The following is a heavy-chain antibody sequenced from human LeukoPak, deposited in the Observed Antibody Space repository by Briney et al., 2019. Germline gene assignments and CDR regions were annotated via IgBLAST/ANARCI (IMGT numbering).Heavy chain of an antibody. CDR3: ARVGSTFYYDN. Sequence: PGGSLRLSCAASGFTFTDYYMSWIRQAPGRGLEWLSYISNSGSTIDYADSVKGRFTISRDNAKNSLYLQMNSLRAEDTAVYYCARVGSTFYYDNWGQGTLVTVSS. CDR2: ISNSGSTI. J-gene: IGHJ4*02. V-gene: IGHV3-11*01. CDR1: GFTFTDYY. D-gene: IGHD3-16*01.